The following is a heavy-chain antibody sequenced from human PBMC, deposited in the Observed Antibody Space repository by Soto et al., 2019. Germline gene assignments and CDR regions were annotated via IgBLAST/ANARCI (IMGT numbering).Heavy chain of an antibody. CDR3: ARGRWLQPFDY. J-gene: IGHJ4*02. V-gene: IGHV4-59*01. CDR2: IYYSGST. CDR1: GGSISSYY. Sequence: QVQLQESGPGLVKPSETLFLTCTVSGGSISSYYWSWIRQPPGKGLEWIGYIYYSGSTNYNPSLKSRVTISVDTSKNQFSLKLSSVTAADTAVYYCARGRWLQPFDYWGQGTLVTVSS. D-gene: IGHD5-12*01.